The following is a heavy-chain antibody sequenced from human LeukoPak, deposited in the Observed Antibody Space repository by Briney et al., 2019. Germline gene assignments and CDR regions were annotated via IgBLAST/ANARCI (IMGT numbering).Heavy chain of an antibody. Sequence: SETLSLTCTVSGGSISSSSYYWGWIRQPPGKGLEWIGSIYYSGSTYYNPSLKSRVTISVDTSKNQFSLKLSSVTAADTAVYYCARGGYDFWSGSKNWFDPWGQGTLVTVSS. CDR1: GGSISSSSYY. V-gene: IGHV4-39*07. D-gene: IGHD3-3*01. CDR3: ARGGYDFWSGSKNWFDP. CDR2: IYYSGST. J-gene: IGHJ5*02.